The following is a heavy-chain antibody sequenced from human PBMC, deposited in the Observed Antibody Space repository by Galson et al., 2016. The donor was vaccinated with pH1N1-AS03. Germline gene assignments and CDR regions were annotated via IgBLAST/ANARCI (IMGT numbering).Heavy chain of an antibody. J-gene: IGHJ4*01. CDR2: IYLDDSDT. V-gene: IGHV5-51*01. CDR3: ARLTLSSGWPCDY. D-gene: IGHD6-19*01. CDR1: GYSFTNYR. Sequence: QSGAEVKKPGESLKISCQGSGYSFTNYRIGWVRQMPGKGLEWMGIIYLDDSDTRYSPSFQGQVTISADKSISTAYLQWSSLKASDTAMYYCARLTLSSGWPCDYWGQGTLVTVSS.